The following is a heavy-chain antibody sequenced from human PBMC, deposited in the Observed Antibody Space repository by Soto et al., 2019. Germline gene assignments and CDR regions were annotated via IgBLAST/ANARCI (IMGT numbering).Heavy chain of an antibody. CDR2: IIPILGIA. CDR3: ARAYGSGSFAVSKLTGPYYMDV. CDR1: GDTFSSYT. J-gene: IGHJ6*03. Sequence: ASVKVSCKASGDTFSSYTISWVRQAPGQGLEWMGRIIPILGIANYAQKFQGRVTITADKSTSTAYMELSSLRSEDTAVYYCARAYGSGSFAVSKLTGPYYMDVWGKGTTVTVSS. D-gene: IGHD3-10*01. V-gene: IGHV1-69*02.